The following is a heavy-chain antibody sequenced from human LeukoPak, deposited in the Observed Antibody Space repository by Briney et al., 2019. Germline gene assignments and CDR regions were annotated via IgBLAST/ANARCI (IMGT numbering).Heavy chain of an antibody. CDR1: GFTFSSYS. D-gene: IGHD2-2*01. CDR2: ISSSSSYI. Sequence: GGSLRLSCAASGFTFSSYSMNWVRQGPGKGLEWVSSISSSSSYIYYADSVKGRFTISRDNAKNSLYLQMNSLRAEDTAVYYCARFSGYCSSTSCTPGDWGQGTLVTVSS. J-gene: IGHJ4*02. CDR3: ARFSGYCSSTSCTPGD. V-gene: IGHV3-21*01.